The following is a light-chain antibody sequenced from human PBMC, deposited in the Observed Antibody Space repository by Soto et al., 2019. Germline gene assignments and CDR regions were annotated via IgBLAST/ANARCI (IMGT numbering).Light chain of an antibody. Sequence: QSALAQPASVSGSPGQSITISCTGTSSDVGADNYVSWYQHHPGKAPKLMIFDVSKRHSGISNRFSGSKSGNTASLTISGLQSEDEADYFCSSYTTNTTPVLGGGTKVNVL. V-gene: IGLV2-14*03. CDR2: DVS. CDR3: SSYTTNTTPV. CDR1: SSDVGADNY. J-gene: IGLJ2*01.